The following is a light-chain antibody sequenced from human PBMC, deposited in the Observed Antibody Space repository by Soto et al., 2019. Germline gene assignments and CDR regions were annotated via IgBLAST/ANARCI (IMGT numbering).Light chain of an antibody. CDR2: RNN. Sequence: QSVLTQPPSASGTPGQRVTISCSGSSSNIGSNYVYWYQHLPGTAPKLLIYRNNQRPSGVPDRFSGSMSGTSASLAISGLRSEDEADYYCAAWADSPWVFGGGTKLTVL. CDR3: AAWADSPWV. CDR1: SSNIGSNY. V-gene: IGLV1-47*01. J-gene: IGLJ2*01.